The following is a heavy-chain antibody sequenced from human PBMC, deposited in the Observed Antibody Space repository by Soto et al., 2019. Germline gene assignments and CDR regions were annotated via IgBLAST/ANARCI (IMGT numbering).Heavy chain of an antibody. Sequence: QVQLVQSGAEVKKPGSSVKVSCKASGGTFSSYAISWVRQAPGQGLEWMGGIIPVFGTANYAQKFQGRVTITADESTSTGYMELSSLRSEDTAVYYCASIRDYYGSGGYAFDIWGQGTMVTVSS. CDR1: GGTFSSYA. D-gene: IGHD3-10*01. CDR2: IIPVFGTA. J-gene: IGHJ3*02. V-gene: IGHV1-69*01. CDR3: ASIRDYYGSGGYAFDI.